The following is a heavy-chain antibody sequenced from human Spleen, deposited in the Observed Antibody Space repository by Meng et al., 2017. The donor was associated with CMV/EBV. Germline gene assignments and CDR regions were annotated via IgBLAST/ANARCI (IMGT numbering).Heavy chain of an antibody. J-gene: IGHJ4*02. CDR3: VSPEINGLSKHFDH. D-gene: IGHD1-14*01. CDR2: ISSAGGFI. V-gene: IGHV3-21*01. Sequence: GESLKISCAASEFAFSRYSMNWVRQAPGKGLEWVSSISSAGGFIYLADSVKGRFTISRDNDKNMLYLQMNSLRAEDTAMYYCVSPEINGLSKHFDHWGQGTLVTVSS. CDR1: EFAFSRYS.